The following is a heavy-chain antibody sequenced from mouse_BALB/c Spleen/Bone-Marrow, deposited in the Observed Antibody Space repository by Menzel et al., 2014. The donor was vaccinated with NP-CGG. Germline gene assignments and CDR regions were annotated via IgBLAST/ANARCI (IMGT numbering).Heavy chain of an antibody. CDR2: NYPYNGGT. CDR1: GYTFTDYN. Sequence: EVKLMESGPELVKPGASVKISCKASGYTFTDYNMHWVKQSHGKSLEWIGYNYPYNGGTGYNQKFKSKATLTVDNSSSTAYMELRSLTSEDSAVYYCARREAVVADFDYWGQGTTLTVSS. CDR3: ARREAVVADFDY. J-gene: IGHJ2*01. D-gene: IGHD1-1*01. V-gene: IGHV1S29*02.